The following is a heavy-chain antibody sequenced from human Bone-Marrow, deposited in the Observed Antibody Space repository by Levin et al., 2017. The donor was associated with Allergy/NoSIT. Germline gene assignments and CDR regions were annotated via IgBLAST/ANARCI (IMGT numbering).Heavy chain of an antibody. Sequence: LSLTCAASGFTFSSYGMHWVRQAPGKGLEWVAVIWYDGSNKYYADSVKGRFTISRDNSKNTLYLQMNSLRAEDTAVYYCARADVLVGLGYWGQGTLVTVSS. CDR2: IWYDGSNK. V-gene: IGHV3-33*01. D-gene: IGHD2-8*02. CDR3: ARADVLVGLGY. CDR1: GFTFSSYG. J-gene: IGHJ4*02.